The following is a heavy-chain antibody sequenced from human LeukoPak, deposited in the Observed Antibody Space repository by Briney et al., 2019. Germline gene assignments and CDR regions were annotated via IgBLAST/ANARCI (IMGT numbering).Heavy chain of an antibody. Sequence: GGSLRLSCRASGFTFSNYAINWVRQAPGKGLEWVAAISYDGIDIAYADSVRGRFTISRDNSKSTLYLQMSSLRAEDSAPYYCAKHLFHYRKYNSDYGVLDTWGQGTLVTVSS. D-gene: IGHD4-11*01. J-gene: IGHJ5*02. V-gene: IGHV3-30*18. CDR2: ISYDGIDI. CDR1: GFTFSNYA. CDR3: AKHLFHYRKYNSDYGVLDT.